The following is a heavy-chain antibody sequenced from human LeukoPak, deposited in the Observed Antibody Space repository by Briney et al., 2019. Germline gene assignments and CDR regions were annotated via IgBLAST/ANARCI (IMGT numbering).Heavy chain of an antibody. CDR2: ISAYNGNT. Sequence: ASVNVSCKASGYTFTSYGISWVRQAPGQGLEWMGWISAYNGNTNYAQKLQGRVTMTTDTSTSTAYMELRSLRSDDTAVYYCARGGEIVVVPAAHYDAFDIWGQGTIVTVSS. J-gene: IGHJ3*02. D-gene: IGHD2-2*01. CDR1: GYTFTSYG. V-gene: IGHV1-18*01. CDR3: ARGGEIVVVPAAHYDAFDI.